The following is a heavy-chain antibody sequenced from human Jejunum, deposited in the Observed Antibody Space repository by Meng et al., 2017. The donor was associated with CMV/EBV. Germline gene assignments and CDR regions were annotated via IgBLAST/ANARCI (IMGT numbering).Heavy chain of an antibody. J-gene: IGHJ5*02. CDR1: GFTVSSDY. Sequence: EVQLVESGGGLIQPGGSLRLSCEASGFTVSSDYISWVRQAPGKGLEWVSSIYRGGSTYYADSVKGRFTISRDNSKNSVYLQMNSLRAEDTAVYYCARSIRPLNPWFDPWGQGPLGTVDS. D-gene: IGHD2-2*02. CDR3: ARSIRPLNPWFDP. CDR2: IYRGGST. V-gene: IGHV3-53*01.